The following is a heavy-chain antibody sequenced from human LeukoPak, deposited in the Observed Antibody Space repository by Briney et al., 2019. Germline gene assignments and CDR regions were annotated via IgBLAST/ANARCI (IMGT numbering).Heavy chain of an antibody. CDR3: ASGGYSSSSDY. D-gene: IGHD6-6*01. Sequence: GGSLRLSCAASGFTFSSYAMSWVRQAPGKGLEWVSYISSSGSTIYYADSVKGRFTISRDNAKNSLYLQMNSLRAEDTAVYYCASGGYSSSSDYWGQGTLVTVSS. J-gene: IGHJ4*02. CDR2: ISSSGSTI. V-gene: IGHV3-48*04. CDR1: GFTFSSYA.